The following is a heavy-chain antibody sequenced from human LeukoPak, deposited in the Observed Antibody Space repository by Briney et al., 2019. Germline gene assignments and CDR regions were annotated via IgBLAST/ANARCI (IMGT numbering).Heavy chain of an antibody. CDR2: INHSGST. J-gene: IGHJ6*02. D-gene: IGHD2-2*02. CDR3: ARGRKTRYCSSTSCYKGWVYYYYYGMDV. CDR1: GGSFSGYY. V-gene: IGHV4-34*01. Sequence: PSETLSLTCAVYGGSFSGYYWSWIRQPPGKGLEWIGEINHSGSTNYNPSLKSRVTISVDTSKNQFSLKLSSVTAADTAVYYCARGRKTRYCSSTSCYKGWVYYYYYGMDVWGQGTTVTVSS.